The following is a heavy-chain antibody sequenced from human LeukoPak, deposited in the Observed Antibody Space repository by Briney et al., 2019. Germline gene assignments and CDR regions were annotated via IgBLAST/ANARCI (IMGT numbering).Heavy chain of an antibody. CDR1: GLTFSIHW. CDR2: INQDGSDK. Sequence: GGSLRLSCAASGLTFSIHWMNWVRQAPGKGLECVANINQDGSDKYYVDSVKGRFTISRDNTKNSLYLQMNSLRAEDTAVYYCARRHYEILSGYPSWGQGILVTVSS. V-gene: IGHV3-7*01. J-gene: IGHJ4*02. CDR3: ARRHYEILSGYPS. D-gene: IGHD3-9*01.